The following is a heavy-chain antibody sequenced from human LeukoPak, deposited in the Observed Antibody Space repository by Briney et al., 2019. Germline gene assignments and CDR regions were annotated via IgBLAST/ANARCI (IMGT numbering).Heavy chain of an antibody. CDR2: IYYSGTT. CDR3: ARHSSTWHIDY. D-gene: IGHD2-2*01. V-gene: IGHV4-61*08. CDR1: GGSMISGGFS. J-gene: IGHJ4*02. Sequence: SEALSLTCTVSGGSMISGGFSWSWIRQPPGKGLEWIGYIYYSGTTYYNPSLKSRATISVDTSNNQFSLNLRSVTAADTAVYYCARHSSTWHIDYWGQGTLVTVSS.